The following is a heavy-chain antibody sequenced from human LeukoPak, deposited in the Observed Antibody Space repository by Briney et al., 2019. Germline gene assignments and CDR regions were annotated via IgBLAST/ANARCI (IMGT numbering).Heavy chain of an antibody. Sequence: EASVKVSRKASGYTFIDYYMYWVRQAPGQGLEWMGWINPTGGTNYTQKFQGRVSMTRDTSISTAYMELSRLRSDDTAVYYCSRVLDPQYYFYGMDVWGQGTTVTVSS. CDR2: INPTGGT. D-gene: IGHD1-1*01. CDR1: GYTFIDYY. V-gene: IGHV1-2*02. J-gene: IGHJ6*02. CDR3: SRVLDPQYYFYGMDV.